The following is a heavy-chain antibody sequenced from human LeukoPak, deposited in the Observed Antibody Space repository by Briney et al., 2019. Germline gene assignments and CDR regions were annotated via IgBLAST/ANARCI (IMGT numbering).Heavy chain of an antibody. Sequence: SVKVSCRASGGTFSSYAISWVRQAPGQGLEWMGGIIPIFGTANYAQKFQGRVTITADESTSTAYMELSSLRSEDTAVYYCARLEITTVTTSDYWGQGTLVTVSS. D-gene: IGHD4-17*01. J-gene: IGHJ4*02. CDR1: GGTFSSYA. CDR2: IIPIFGTA. V-gene: IGHV1-69*13. CDR3: ARLEITTVTTSDY.